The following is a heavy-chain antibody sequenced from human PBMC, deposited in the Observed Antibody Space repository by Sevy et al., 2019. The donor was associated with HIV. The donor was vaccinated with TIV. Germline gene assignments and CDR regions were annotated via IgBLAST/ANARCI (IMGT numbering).Heavy chain of an antibody. CDR2: ISGSGGST. CDR3: AKGDTSFYGMDV. CDR1: GFTFGTYT. Sequence: GGSLRLSCAASGFTFGTYTMNWVRQAPGKGLEWVSAISGSGGSTYYTDSVKSRFTISRDNSKTTLYLQMNSLRAEDTAVYYCAKGDTSFYGMDVWGQGTTVTVSS. J-gene: IGHJ6*02. D-gene: IGHD5-18*01. V-gene: IGHV3-23*01.